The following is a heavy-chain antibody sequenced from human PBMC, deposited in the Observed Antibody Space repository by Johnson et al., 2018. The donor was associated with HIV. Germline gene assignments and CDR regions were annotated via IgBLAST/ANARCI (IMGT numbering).Heavy chain of an antibody. D-gene: IGHD4-23*01. V-gene: IGHV3-20*04. CDR2: INWNGGST. J-gene: IGHJ3*02. Sequence: VQLVESGGGVVRPGGSLRLSCAASGFTFDDYGMSWVRQAPGKGLEWVSGINWNGGSTGYADSVKGRFTISRDNSKNTLYLQMNSRRAEDTAVYYCAKLPGGNSGFVDAFDIWGQGTMVTVSS. CDR3: AKLPGGNSGFVDAFDI. CDR1: GFTFDDYG.